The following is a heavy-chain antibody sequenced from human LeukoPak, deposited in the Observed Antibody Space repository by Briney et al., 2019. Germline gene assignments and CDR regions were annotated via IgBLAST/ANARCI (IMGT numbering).Heavy chain of an antibody. CDR3: ARVSVHGYSDY. CDR2: TFYTGTT. J-gene: IGHJ4*02. V-gene: IGHV4-59*01. D-gene: IGHD2-8*01. CDR1: GGSISSYY. Sequence: PSETLSLTCTVSGGSISSYYWSWIRQPPGKGLEWIGYTFYTGTTKYNPSLKSRVTISVDTSENQFSLKLTSVTAADTAVYYCARVSVHGYSDYWGQGTLVTVSS.